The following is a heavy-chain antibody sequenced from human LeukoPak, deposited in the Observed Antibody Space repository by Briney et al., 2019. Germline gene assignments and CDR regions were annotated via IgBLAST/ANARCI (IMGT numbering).Heavy chain of an antibody. CDR1: GFTFSNYA. CDR3: APRVVTAIPKLDY. V-gene: IGHV3-23*01. Sequence: GGSPRLSCAASGFTFSNYAMSWVRQAPGKGLEWVSAISGSGGSTYYADSVKGRFTISRDNSKNTLYLQMNSLRVEDTAVYYCAPRVVTAIPKLDYWGQGTLVTVSS. J-gene: IGHJ4*02. D-gene: IGHD2-21*02. CDR2: ISGSGGST.